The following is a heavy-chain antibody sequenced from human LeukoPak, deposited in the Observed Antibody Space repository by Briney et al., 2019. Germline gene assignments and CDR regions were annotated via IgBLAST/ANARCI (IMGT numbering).Heavy chain of an antibody. V-gene: IGHV3-23*01. J-gene: IGHJ4*02. CDR2: IGGSGGST. CDR1: GFTFSSYA. D-gene: IGHD1-7*01. Sequence: GGSLRLSCAASGFTFSSYAMSWVRQAPRKGLELVSVIGGSGGSTYYADSVKGRFTISRDNSKNTLYLQMSSLRAEDQAVLYCAKRKRELRGFDYWGQGTLVTVSS. CDR3: AKRKRELRGFDY.